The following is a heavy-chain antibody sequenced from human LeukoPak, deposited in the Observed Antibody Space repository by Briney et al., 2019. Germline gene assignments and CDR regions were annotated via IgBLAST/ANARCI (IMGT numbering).Heavy chain of an antibody. CDR2: ITSSNNDI. CDR3: ARGIQLWLPFFDY. D-gene: IGHD5-18*01. CDR1: GFTFSSYS. J-gene: IGHJ4*02. V-gene: IGHV3-21*01. Sequence: PGGSLRLSCAASGFTFSSYSMNWVRQAPGKGLEWVSSITSSNNDIYYADSVKGRFTISRDNAKNSLYLQMNSLRAEDTAVYYCARGIQLWLPFFDYWGQGTLVTVSS.